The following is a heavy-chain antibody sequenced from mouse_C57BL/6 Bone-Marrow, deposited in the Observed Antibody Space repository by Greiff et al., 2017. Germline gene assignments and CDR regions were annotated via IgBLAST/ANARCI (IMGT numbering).Heavy chain of an antibody. CDR1: GYTFTSYG. J-gene: IGHJ4*01. D-gene: IGHD2-3*01. V-gene: IGHV1-58*01. CDR2: IYLGNGYT. CDR3: ARWLVRGDY. Sequence: VQLQQSGAELVRPGSSVKMSCKTSGYTFTSYGINWVKQRPGQGLEWIGYIYLGNGYTEYNEKFKGKATLTSDTSSSTAYMHISRLTSEDSAIYFCARWLVRGDYWGQGTSVTVSS.